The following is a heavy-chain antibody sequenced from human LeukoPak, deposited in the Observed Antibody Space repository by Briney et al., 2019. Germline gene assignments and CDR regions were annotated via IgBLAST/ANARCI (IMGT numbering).Heavy chain of an antibody. CDR3: ARXXXYDNNAGNY. J-gene: IGHJ4*02. CDR1: GFTFSRSS. V-gene: IGHV3-21*01. Sequence: GGSLXLSCAASGFTFSRSSMXXXXXAPGKGXXXXSXXXXXXSYIYYXXSVXXXXTXXXXNAEKSVYLQMNSLRAEDTAVYYCARXXXYDNNAGNYWGQGTLVTVSS. D-gene: IGHD3-22*01. CDR2: XXXXXSYI.